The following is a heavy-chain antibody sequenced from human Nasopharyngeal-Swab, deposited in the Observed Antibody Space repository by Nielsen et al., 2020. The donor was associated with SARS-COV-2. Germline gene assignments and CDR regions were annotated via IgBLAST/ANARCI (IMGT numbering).Heavy chain of an antibody. J-gene: IGHJ6*03. V-gene: IGHV4-59*08. Sequence: SETLSLTCTVSGGSISSYYWSWIRQSPGKGLEWIGYIYYSGSTDYNPSLKSRVTISVDTSKNQFSLKLSSVTAADTAVYYCARRGFITGRAGYYYYMDVWGKGTTVTVSS. CDR3: ARRGFITGRAGYYYYMDV. CDR1: GGSISSYY. CDR2: IYYSGST. D-gene: IGHD1-20*01.